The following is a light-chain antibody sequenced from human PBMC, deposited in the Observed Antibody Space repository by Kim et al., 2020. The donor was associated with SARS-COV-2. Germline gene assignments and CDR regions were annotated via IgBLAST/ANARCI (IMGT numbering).Light chain of an antibody. V-gene: IGLV4-69*01. CDR3: QTWGTGWV. J-gene: IGLJ3*02. Sequence: QPVLTQSPSASASLGASVKLTCTLSSGHCSYAIAWHQQQPEKGPRYLMKLNSDGSHSKGDGIPDRFSGSSSGAERYLTISSLQSEDEADYYCQTWGTGWVFGGGTQLTVL. CDR2: LNSDGSH. CDR1: SGHCSYA.